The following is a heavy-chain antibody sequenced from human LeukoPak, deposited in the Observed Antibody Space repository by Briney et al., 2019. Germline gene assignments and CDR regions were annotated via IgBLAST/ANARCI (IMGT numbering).Heavy chain of an antibody. CDR3: AKSRYQLLIGDWFGP. V-gene: IGHV3-23*01. CDR2: ISGSGGST. D-gene: IGHD2-2*01. CDR1: GFTFSSYA. J-gene: IGHJ5*02. Sequence: GGSLRLSCAASGFTFSSYAMSWVRQAPGKGLEWVSAISGSGGSTYYADSVKGRFTISRDNSKNTLYLQMNSLRAEDTAVYYCAKSRYQLLIGDWFGPWGQGTLVTVSS.